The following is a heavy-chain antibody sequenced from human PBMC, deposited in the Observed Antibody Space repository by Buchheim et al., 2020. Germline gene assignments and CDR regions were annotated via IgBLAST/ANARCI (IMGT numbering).Heavy chain of an antibody. J-gene: IGHJ5*02. Sequence: EMHLVESGGGLVKPGTSLTLSCAASGFTFYNAWMIWVRQAPGKGLEWVGRIENKADGGTTAYAAPGTGRFTISRDDSTYTLYLQMNSLKTEDTAVYYCTTYSSHPWGQGTL. CDR1: GFTFYNAW. V-gene: IGHV3-15*04. CDR2: IENKADGGTT. D-gene: IGHD4-11*01. CDR3: TTYSSHP.